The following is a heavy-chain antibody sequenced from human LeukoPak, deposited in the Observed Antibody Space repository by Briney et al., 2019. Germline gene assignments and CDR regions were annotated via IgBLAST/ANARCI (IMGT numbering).Heavy chain of an antibody. V-gene: IGHV4-34*01. Sequence: SETLSLTCAVYGGSFSGYYWSWICQPPGKGLEWIGEINHSGSTNYNPSLKSRVTISVDTSKNQFSLKLSSVTAADTAVYYCARGGYSYGYPYWGQGTLVTVSS. CDR1: GGSFSGYY. CDR2: INHSGST. CDR3: ARGGYSYGYPY. J-gene: IGHJ4*02. D-gene: IGHD5-18*01.